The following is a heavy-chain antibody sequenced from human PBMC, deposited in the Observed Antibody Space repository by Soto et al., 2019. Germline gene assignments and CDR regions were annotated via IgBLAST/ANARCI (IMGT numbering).Heavy chain of an antibody. CDR3: ARSGEVHYYGMDV. CDR1: GFTFSSYA. J-gene: IGHJ6*02. V-gene: IGHV3-30-3*01. CDR2: ISYDGSNK. D-gene: IGHD1-26*01. Sequence: GGSLRLSCAASGFTFSSYAMHWVRQAPGKGLEWVAVISYDGSNKYYADSVKGRFTISRDNSKNTLYLQMNSLRAEDTAVYYCARSGEVHYYGMDVWGQGTTVTVSS.